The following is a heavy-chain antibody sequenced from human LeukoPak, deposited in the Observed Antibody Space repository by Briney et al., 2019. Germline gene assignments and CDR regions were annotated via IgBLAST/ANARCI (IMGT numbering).Heavy chain of an antibody. J-gene: IGHJ5*02. D-gene: IGHD1-7*01. V-gene: IGHV3-9*01. CDR3: AGKGITGTSGWFDP. Sequence: GRSLILSCAASGFTFDDYAMHWVRQAPGKGLEWVSGISWNSGSIGYADSVKGRFTISRDNAKNSLYLQMNSLRAEDTALYYCAGKGITGTSGWFDPWGQGTLVTVSS. CDR2: ISWNSGSI. CDR1: GFTFDDYA.